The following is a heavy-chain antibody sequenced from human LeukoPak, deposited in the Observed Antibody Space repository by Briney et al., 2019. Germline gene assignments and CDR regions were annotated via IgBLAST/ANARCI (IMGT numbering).Heavy chain of an antibody. Sequence: SETLSLTCTVSGGSISTYYWSWIRRPPGKGLEWIAYIHASGPTNYNPSLKSRITVSVDTSKNQFSLKLSSVTAADTAVYYCARHDAGIAARPFDNWGQGTLVAVSS. CDR3: ARHDAGIAARPFDN. D-gene: IGHD6-6*01. CDR2: IHASGPT. J-gene: IGHJ4*02. CDR1: GGSISTYY. V-gene: IGHV4-4*09.